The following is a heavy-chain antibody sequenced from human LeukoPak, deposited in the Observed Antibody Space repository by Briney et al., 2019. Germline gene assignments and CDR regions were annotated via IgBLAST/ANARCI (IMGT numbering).Heavy chain of an antibody. V-gene: IGHV3-21*04. CDR3: ARTGGSQGGNY. J-gene: IGHJ4*02. D-gene: IGHD1-26*01. Sequence: GVSLTLSCAASVFTLRSYSMNGVRHSPGGGLEGLSSMSKSSSYIYYADSVKGRFNISRENSKNTMYLQMNRLRAEDTAVYYCARTGGSQGGNYWGQGTLVTVSS. CDR2: MSKSSSYI. CDR1: VFTLRSYS.